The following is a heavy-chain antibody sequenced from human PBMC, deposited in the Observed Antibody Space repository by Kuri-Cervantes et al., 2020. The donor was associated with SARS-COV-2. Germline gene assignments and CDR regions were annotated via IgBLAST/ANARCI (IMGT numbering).Heavy chain of an antibody. D-gene: IGHD3-3*01. CDR1: GFTFSSYA. J-gene: IGHJ4*02. Sequence: GGSLRLSCAASGFTFSSYAMSWIRQAPGKGLEWVSYISSSGSTIYYADSVKGRFTISRDNSKNTLYLQMDSLRAEDTAVYYCAREYDFWRTFDYWGQGTLVTVSS. CDR3: AREYDFWRTFDY. V-gene: IGHV3-23*01. CDR2: ISSSGSTI.